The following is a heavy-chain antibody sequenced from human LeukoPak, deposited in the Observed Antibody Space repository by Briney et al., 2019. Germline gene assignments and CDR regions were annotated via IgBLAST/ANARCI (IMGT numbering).Heavy chain of an antibody. CDR1: GYTLTELS. CDR3: ATGPGGVTRLNTDS. CDR2: FDPEDGET. V-gene: IGHV1-24*01. J-gene: IGHJ4*02. Sequence: ASVKVSCKVSGYTLTELSMHWVRQAPGKGLEWMGGFDPEDGETIYAQKFQGRVTMTEDTSTDTAYMELSSLRSEDTAVYYCATGPGGVTRLNTDSWGQGALVTVSS. D-gene: IGHD3-16*01.